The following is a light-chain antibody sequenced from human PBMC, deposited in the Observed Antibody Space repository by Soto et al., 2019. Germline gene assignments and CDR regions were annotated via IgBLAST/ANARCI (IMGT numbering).Light chain of an antibody. CDR2: EVT. J-gene: IGLJ2*01. V-gene: IGLV2-8*01. CDR3: SSFAGGGNPVL. CDR1: SSDVGGYNY. Sequence: QSALTQPPSASGSLGQSVTISCTGTSSDVGGYNYVSWHQQHPGKAPKVMIYEVTKRPPGVPDRFSGSKSGNTASLTVSVLQAVAEADYYCSSFAGGGNPVLLGGGTKLTVL.